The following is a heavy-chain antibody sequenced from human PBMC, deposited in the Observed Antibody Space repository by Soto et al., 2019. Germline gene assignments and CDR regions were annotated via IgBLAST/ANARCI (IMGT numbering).Heavy chain of an antibody. CDR3: ARGKYDHYFDY. J-gene: IGHJ4*02. CDR2: IKQDGSEK. Sequence: EVQLVESGGGLVQPGGSLRLSCAASGYTFSSYWMTWLRQAPGKGLEWVANIKQDGSEKYYVDSVKGRFTISRDNAKNSLYLQMNSLRVEDTAVYYCARGKYDHYFDYWGQGTLVTVSS. V-gene: IGHV3-7*03. D-gene: IGHD3-16*01. CDR1: GYTFSSYW.